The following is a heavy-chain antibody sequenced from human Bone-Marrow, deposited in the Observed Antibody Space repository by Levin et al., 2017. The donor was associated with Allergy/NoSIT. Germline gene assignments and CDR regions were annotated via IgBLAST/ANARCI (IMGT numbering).Heavy chain of an antibody. Sequence: GGSLRLSCVASGFPSSESWMSWVRQAPGKGLEWVANIKKDGSEKHYLEAVKGRFTISRDNARNSLFLQMNSLRVDDTAVYFCARDFRGGMDVWGQGTTVTVSS. CDR2: IKKDGSEK. CDR3: ARDFRGGMDV. V-gene: IGHV3-7*03. D-gene: IGHD3-16*01. J-gene: IGHJ6*02. CDR1: GFPSSESW.